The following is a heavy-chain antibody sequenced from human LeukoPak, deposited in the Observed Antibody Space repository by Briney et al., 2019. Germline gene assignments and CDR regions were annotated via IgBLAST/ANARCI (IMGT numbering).Heavy chain of an antibody. D-gene: IGHD6-13*01. Sequence: GGSLRLSCAASGFTFSSYSMNWVRQAPGKGLEWVSSISSSSSYIYYADSVKGRFTISRDNAKNSLYLQMNSLRAEDTAVYYCAREPLHSSSPPGWFDPWGQGTLVTVSS. CDR2: ISSSSSYI. CDR3: AREPLHSSSPPGWFDP. CDR1: GFTFSSYS. V-gene: IGHV3-21*01. J-gene: IGHJ5*02.